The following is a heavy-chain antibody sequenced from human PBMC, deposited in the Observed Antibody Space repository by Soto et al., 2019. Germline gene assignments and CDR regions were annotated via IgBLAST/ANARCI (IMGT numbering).Heavy chain of an antibody. V-gene: IGHV3-53*01. D-gene: IGHD3-10*01. CDR1: GFTASSSH. CDR3: ARLGPYGSETYSFRYNWFDP. Sequence: PGGSLRLSCTTSGFTASSSHMSWVRQAPGKGLDWVSVIYSGGNSYYAVSVQGRFTISRDNSKNTVYLQMNSLRGEDTAIYYCARLGPYGSETYSFRYNWFDPWGQGTLVTVSS. CDR2: IYSGGNS. J-gene: IGHJ5*02.